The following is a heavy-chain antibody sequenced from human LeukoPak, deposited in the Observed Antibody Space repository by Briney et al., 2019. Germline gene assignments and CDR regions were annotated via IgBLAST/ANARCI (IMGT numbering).Heavy chain of an antibody. Sequence: PGGALRLSCAASGFTFSGDAMSWVRQAPGKGLEWVSDICGSGGSTYYADSVKGRFTISRDNSKTTLYLQMTSLRAEDTAVYYCAKPSRAGTIDYWGQGTLVTVSS. V-gene: IGHV3-23*01. CDR3: AKPSRAGTIDY. D-gene: IGHD6-19*01. CDR1: GFTFSGDA. J-gene: IGHJ4*02. CDR2: ICGSGGST.